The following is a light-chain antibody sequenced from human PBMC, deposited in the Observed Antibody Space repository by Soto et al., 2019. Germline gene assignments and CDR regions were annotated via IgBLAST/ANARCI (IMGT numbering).Light chain of an antibody. Sequence: DIQMTQSPPSPSASVGDTVTITCQASQDISHYLNWYQQKPGKALNIMIYDASNLHPGVPSRFRGSGSGAEFSFNITSLQPEDVATYYCQQYDELPITFGQGTRLEIK. CDR1: QDISHY. CDR3: QQYDELPIT. J-gene: IGKJ5*01. V-gene: IGKV1-33*01. CDR2: DAS.